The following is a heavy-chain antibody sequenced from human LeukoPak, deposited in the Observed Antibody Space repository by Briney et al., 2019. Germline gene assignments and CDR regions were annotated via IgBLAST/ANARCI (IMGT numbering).Heavy chain of an antibody. CDR2: IYYTGTT. CDR3: ARTGIWSGYYTFDY. Sequence: SETLSLXCTVSGGSISRYYWSWIRQPPGEGLEWIGYIYYTGTTNYNPSLKNRVTMSVDTSKNQFSLKLSSVTTADTAVYYCARTGIWSGYYTFDYWGQGSLVTVSS. V-gene: IGHV4-59*01. J-gene: IGHJ4*02. D-gene: IGHD3-3*01. CDR1: GGSISRYY.